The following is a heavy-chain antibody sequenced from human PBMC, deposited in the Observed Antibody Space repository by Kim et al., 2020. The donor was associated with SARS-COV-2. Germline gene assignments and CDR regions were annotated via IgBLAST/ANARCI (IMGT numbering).Heavy chain of an antibody. CDR2: INTGNGNT. CDR1: GYTFTSYA. CDR3: ARDSVAGTFDY. V-gene: IGHV1-3*04. D-gene: IGHD6-19*01. J-gene: IGHJ4*02. Sequence: ASVKVSCKASGYTFTSYAMHWVRQAPGQRLEWMGWINTGNGNTKYSQKFQGRVTITRDTSASTAYMELSSLRSEDTAVYYCARDSVAGTFDYWGQGTLVTVSS.